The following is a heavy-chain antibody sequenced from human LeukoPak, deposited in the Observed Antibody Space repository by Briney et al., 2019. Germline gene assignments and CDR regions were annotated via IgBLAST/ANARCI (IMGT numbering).Heavy chain of an antibody. CDR1: GFTFSSYE. D-gene: IGHD3-16*02. CDR3: ARSRPVWGSYRHFDY. V-gene: IGHV3-48*03. Sequence: PGGSLRLSCAASGFTFSSYEMNWVRQAPGKGLEWVSYISSSGSTIYYADSVKGRFTISRDNAKNSLYLQMNSLRAEDTAVYYCARSRPVWGSYRHFDYWGQGTLVTVSS. J-gene: IGHJ4*02. CDR2: ISSSGSTI.